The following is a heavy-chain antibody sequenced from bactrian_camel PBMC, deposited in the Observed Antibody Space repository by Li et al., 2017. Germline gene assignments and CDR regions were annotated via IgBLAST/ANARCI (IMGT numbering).Heavy chain of an antibody. D-gene: IGHD3*01. V-gene: IGHV3S40*01. CDR1: GGTFSRYV. Sequence: VQLVESGGGLVRPGGSLRLSCKVSGGTFSRYVMDWVRQAPGKGLEWVSGIDRHGGATDYADSVKGRFTMSRDNAENTLYLQMNSLTTEDTAVYHCAPDPRGSAYWGQGTQVTVS. J-gene: IGHJ4*01. CDR3: APDPRGSAY. CDR2: IDRHGGAT.